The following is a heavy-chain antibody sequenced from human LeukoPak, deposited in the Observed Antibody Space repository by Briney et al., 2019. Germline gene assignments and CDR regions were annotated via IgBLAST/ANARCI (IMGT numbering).Heavy chain of an antibody. V-gene: IGHV3-9*01. D-gene: IGHD3-10*01. J-gene: IGHJ4*02. CDR2: ISWNSGSI. CDR1: GFTFDDYA. Sequence: GGSLRLSCAASGFTFDDYAMHWVRQAPGKGLEWVSGISWNSGSIDYADSVKGRFTISRDNAKNSLYLQMNSLRAEDTALYYCAHGGSGNFDYWGQGTLVTVSS. CDR3: AHGGSGNFDY.